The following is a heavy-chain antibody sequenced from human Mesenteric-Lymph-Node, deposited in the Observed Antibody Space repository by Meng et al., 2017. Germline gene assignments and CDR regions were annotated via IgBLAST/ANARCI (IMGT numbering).Heavy chain of an antibody. D-gene: IGHD3-9*01. CDR2: ISAYNGNT. CDR1: GYTFTSYG. V-gene: IGHV1-18*01. Sequence: ASVKVSCKASGYTFTSYGISWVRQAPGQGLEWMGWISAYNGNTNYAQKLQGRVTMTTDTSTSTAYMELRSLRSDDTAVYYCARDFTLGDATWSALRYFDWTLSDAFAIWGQGKRVNVSS. CDR3: ARDFTLGDATWSALRYFDWTLSDAFAI. J-gene: IGHJ3*02.